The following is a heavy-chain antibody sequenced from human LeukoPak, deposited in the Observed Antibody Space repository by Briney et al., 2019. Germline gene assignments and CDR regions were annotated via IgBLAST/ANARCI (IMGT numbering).Heavy chain of an antibody. J-gene: IGHJ4*02. V-gene: IGHV3-30*04. CDR3: AREFSGILDY. CDR1: GFTFSSYA. CDR2: ISYDGSNK. Sequence: PGGSLRLSCAASGFTFSSYAMHWVRQAPGKGLEWVAVISYDGSNKYYADSVKGRFTISRDNSKSTLYLQMNSLGAEDTAVYYCAREFSGILDYWGQGTLVTVSS.